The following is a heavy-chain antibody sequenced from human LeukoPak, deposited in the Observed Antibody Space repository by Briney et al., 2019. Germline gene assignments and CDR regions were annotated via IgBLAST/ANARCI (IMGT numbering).Heavy chain of an antibody. CDR3: ARGELAYPIVVVPAAIGGDWFDP. CDR1: GGTFSSYA. CDR2: IIPIFGTA. D-gene: IGHD2-2*02. Sequence: SVKVSCKASGGTFSSYAISWVRQAPGQGLEWMGGIIPIFGTANYAQKFQGRVTITADKSTSTAYMELSSLRSEDTAVYYCARGELAYPIVVVPAAIGGDWFDPWGQGTLVTVSS. J-gene: IGHJ5*02. V-gene: IGHV1-69*06.